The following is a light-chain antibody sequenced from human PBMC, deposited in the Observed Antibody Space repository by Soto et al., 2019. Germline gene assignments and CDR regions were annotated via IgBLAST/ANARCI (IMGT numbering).Light chain of an antibody. CDR2: DVN. CDR3: CSYAGSYTLV. V-gene: IGLV2-11*01. CDR1: RSDVGGYHY. Sequence: QSALTQPRSVSGSPGHSVTLSCPGTRSDVGGYHYVSWYQHHPGKAPKIIIYDVNRRPSGVPDRFSGSKSGNTASLTISGLQTEDEADYYCCSYAGSYTLVFGGGTKLTVL. J-gene: IGLJ2*01.